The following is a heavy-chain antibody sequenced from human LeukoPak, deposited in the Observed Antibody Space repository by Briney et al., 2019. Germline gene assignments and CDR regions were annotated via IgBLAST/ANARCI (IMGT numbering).Heavy chain of an antibody. CDR2: IYTSGST. J-gene: IGHJ4*02. CDR1: GGSFSGYY. V-gene: IGHV4-59*10. Sequence: SETLSLTCAVYGGSFSGYYWSWIRQPAGKGLEWIGRIYTSGSTNYNPSLKSRVTMSVDTSKNQFSLKLSSVTAADTAVYYCARRRGDYFGSGSYYNVGYFDYWGQGTPVTVSS. CDR3: ARRRGDYFGSGSYYNVGYFDY. D-gene: IGHD3-10*01.